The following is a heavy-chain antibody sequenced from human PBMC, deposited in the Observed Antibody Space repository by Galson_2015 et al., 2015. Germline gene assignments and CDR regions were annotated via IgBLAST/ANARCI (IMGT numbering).Heavy chain of an antibody. CDR3: AREVMVTPDTFDI. CDR1: GFTFSSYE. CDR2: ITSGGDII. J-gene: IGHJ3*02. V-gene: IGHV3-48*03. Sequence: SLRLSCAASGFTFSSYEMNWVRQAPGKGLEWVSYITSGGDIISYADSVKGRFTVSRDNAKNSLYLQMNSLRAEDTAVYYWAREVMVTPDTFDIWGQGTMVTVSS. D-gene: IGHD2-21*02.